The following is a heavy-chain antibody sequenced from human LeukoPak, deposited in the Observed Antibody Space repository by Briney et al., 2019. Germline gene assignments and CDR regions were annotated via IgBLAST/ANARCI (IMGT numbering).Heavy chain of an antibody. D-gene: IGHD1-1*01. J-gene: IGHJ4*02. Sequence: SETLSPTCTVSGASISNYYWSWIRQPPGKGLECNGYVSYSGRTNHNPSLKSRVTISADTSKNQFSLKLTSVTAADTAVYYCARHERGAENLDYWGQGTLVTVSS. V-gene: IGHV4-59*08. CDR1: GASISNYY. CDR3: ARHERGAENLDY. CDR2: VSYSGRT.